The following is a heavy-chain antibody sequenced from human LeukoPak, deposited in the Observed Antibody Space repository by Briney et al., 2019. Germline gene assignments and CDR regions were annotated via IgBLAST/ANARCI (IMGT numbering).Heavy chain of an antibody. CDR3: ARGQSYYGSGSYYYFDY. D-gene: IGHD3-10*01. CDR2: IYHSGST. V-gene: IGHV4-38-2*02. Sequence: TSSETLSLTCTVSGYSISSDSYWDWIRQPPGRGLEYMGSIYHSGSTYYNPSLKSRVTISVDRSKNQFSLKLSSVTAADTAVYYCARGQSYYGSGSYYYFDYWGQGTLVTVSS. CDR1: GYSISSDSY. J-gene: IGHJ4*02.